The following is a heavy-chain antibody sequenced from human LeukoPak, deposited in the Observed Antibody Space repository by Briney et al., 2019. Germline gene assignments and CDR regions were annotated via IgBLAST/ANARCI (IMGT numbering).Heavy chain of an antibody. CDR2: IGGSGGST. V-gene: IGHV3-23*01. CDR3: AKDHYGDYYFDY. D-gene: IGHD4-17*01. J-gene: IGHJ4*02. CDR1: GFIFGSYA. Sequence: GSLRLSCAASGFIFGSYAISWVRQPPGRPLALVSAIGGSGGSTYYADFVKGRFTISRDNSKNTLYLQMNSLRAEDTAVYYCAKDHYGDYYFDYWGQGTLVTVSS.